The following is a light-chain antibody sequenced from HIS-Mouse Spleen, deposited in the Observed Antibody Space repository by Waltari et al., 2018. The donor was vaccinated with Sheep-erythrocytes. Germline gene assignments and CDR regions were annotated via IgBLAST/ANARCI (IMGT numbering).Light chain of an antibody. J-gene: IGLJ2*01. CDR1: KLGAKY. Sequence: SYELTQPPSVSVSPGQTASITCSGDKLGAKYACWYQQKPGHSPVLVIYQDSKRPSGIPRRFSGSNSGNTATLTISGSQAMDEADYYCQAWDSSTVVFGGGTKLTVL. CDR3: QAWDSSTVV. V-gene: IGLV3-1*01. CDR2: QDS.